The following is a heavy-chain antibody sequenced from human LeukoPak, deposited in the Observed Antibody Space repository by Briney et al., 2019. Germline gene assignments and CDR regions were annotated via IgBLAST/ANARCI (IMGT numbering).Heavy chain of an antibody. Sequence: SETLSLTCTVSGYSINSGYYWGWIRQPPGKGLEWIAIIYHSGSTYYNPSLKSRVTISVDTSKNQFSLKLSSVTAADTAVYYCARVSGSGYSRGWFDPWGQGTLVTVSS. V-gene: IGHV4-38-2*02. J-gene: IGHJ5*02. CDR1: GYSINSGYY. CDR2: IYHSGST. D-gene: IGHD3-22*01. CDR3: ARVSGSGYSRGWFDP.